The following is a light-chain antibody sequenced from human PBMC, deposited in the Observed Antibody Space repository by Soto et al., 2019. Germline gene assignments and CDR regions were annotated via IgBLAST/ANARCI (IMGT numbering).Light chain of an antibody. V-gene: IGLV1-40*01. J-gene: IGLJ1*01. CDR3: QSYDSSLSALYV. Sequence: QSALTQPPSVSGSPGEGVAISCTGSSSNIGAGYDVHWYQQLPGTAPKLLIYGNSNRPSGVPDRFSGSKSGTSASLAITGLQAEDEADYYCQSYDSSLSALYVFGTGTKVTVL. CDR1: SSNIGAGYD. CDR2: GNS.